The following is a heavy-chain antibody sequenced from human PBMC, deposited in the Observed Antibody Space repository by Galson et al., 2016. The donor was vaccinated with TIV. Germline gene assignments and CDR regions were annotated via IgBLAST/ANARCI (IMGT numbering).Heavy chain of an antibody. CDR3: IRDLGRLRDF. D-gene: IGHD7-27*01. V-gene: IGHV1-46*03. CDR1: GNIFTRDY. CDR2: IDPTYGGT. J-gene: IGHJ4*02. Sequence: SCKASGNIFTRDYVHWVRQAPGQGLEWMGVIDPTYGGTTFAQKFQALVTMTRDTSTSTVYMEVSGLKSDDPAVYYCIRDLGRLRDFWGQGTLVTVSS.